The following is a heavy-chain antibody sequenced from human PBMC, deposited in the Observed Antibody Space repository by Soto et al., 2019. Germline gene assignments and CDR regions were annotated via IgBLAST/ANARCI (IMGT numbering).Heavy chain of an antibody. V-gene: IGHV4-59*01. CDR1: GGSIISYY. D-gene: IGHD6-19*01. Sequence: PSETLCLTCTVSGGSIISYYWSWIRQPPGKGLGWIGYIYYSGSTNYNPSLKSRVTISVDTSKNQFSLKLSSVTAADTAVYYCAREGSGWYERHYGMDVWGQGATVTVSS. CDR3: AREGSGWYERHYGMDV. J-gene: IGHJ6*02. CDR2: IYYSGST.